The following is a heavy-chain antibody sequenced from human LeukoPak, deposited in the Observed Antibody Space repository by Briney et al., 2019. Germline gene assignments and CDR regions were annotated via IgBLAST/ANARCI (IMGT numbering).Heavy chain of an antibody. CDR1: GGSISSYY. CDR2: IYTSGST. V-gene: IGHV4-59*10. Sequence: SETLSLTCAVYGGSISSYYWSWIRQPAGKGLEWIGHIYTSGSTNYNPSLKSRVTISVDTSKNQFSLKRSSVTAADTAGLYLAGGASDHSGKLDYWGRGTLVTVPS. J-gene: IGHJ4*02. CDR3: AGGASDHSGKLDY. D-gene: IGHD3-10*01.